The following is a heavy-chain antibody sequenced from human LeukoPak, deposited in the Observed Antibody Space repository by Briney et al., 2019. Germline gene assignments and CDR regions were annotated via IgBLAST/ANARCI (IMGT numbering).Heavy chain of an antibody. J-gene: IGHJ6*03. V-gene: IGHV3-11*01. Sequence: GGSLRLSCAASGFTFSDYYMSWIRQAPGKGLEWVSYISSSGSTIYYADSVKGRFTISGDNAKNSLYLQMNSLRAEDTAVYYCARDLQGGNYDFWSGYRYYYYYYMDVWGKGTTVTVSS. CDR3: ARDLQGGNYDFWSGYRYYYYYYMDV. D-gene: IGHD3-3*01. CDR1: GFTFSDYY. CDR2: ISSSGSTI.